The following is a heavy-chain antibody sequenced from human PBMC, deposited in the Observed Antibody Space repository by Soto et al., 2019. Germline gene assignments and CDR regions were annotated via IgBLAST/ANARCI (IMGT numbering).Heavy chain of an antibody. CDR3: ARSSEATVTVFDY. CDR1: GGSISSYY. D-gene: IGHD4-17*01. Sequence: SETLSLTCTVSGGSISSYYWSWIRQPPGKGLEWIGYIYHSGSTYYNPSLKSRVTISVDRSKNQFSLKLSSVTAADPAVYYCARSSEATVTVFDYWGQGTLVTVSS. CDR2: IYHSGST. J-gene: IGHJ4*02. V-gene: IGHV4-59*12.